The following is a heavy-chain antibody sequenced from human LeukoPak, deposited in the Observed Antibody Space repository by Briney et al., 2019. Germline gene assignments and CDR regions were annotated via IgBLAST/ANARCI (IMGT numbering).Heavy chain of an antibody. CDR2: IRYEGSNK. D-gene: IGHD3-10*01. V-gene: IGHV3-30*02. Sequence: PGGSLRLSCAASGFTLSSNYMIWVRQAPGKGLEWVAFIRYEGSNKYYADSVKGRFTISRDKYKNTLYLQMNRLRAEDTAVYYCAKDWVRGVIITTYYYYYYMDVWGKGTTVTIS. J-gene: IGHJ6*03. CDR1: GFTLSSNY. CDR3: AKDWVRGVIITTYYYYYYMDV.